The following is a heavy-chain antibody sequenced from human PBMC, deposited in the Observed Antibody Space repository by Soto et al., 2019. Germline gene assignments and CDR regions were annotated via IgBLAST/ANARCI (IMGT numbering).Heavy chain of an antibody. CDR2: INPSGGST. CDR1: GYTFTSYY. J-gene: IGHJ6*02. CDR3: ARDRIWGLRFLEWLPYGMDV. Sequence: GXSVKVSCKASGYTFTSYYMHWVRQAPGQGLEWMGIINPSGGSTSYAQKFQGRVTMTRDTSTSTVYMELSSLRSEDTAVYYCARDRIWGLRFLEWLPYGMDVWGQGTTVTVSS. V-gene: IGHV1-46*01. D-gene: IGHD3-3*01.